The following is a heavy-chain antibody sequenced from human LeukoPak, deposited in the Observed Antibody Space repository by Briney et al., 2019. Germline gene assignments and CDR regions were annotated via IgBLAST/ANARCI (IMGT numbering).Heavy chain of an antibody. D-gene: IGHD6-13*01. CDR3: AKEVPRGVAAAGSFDY. J-gene: IGHJ4*02. V-gene: IGHV3-23*01. CDR2: ISGYWSST. CDR1: GFTFSFYA. Sequence: GGSLRLSCAASGFTFSFYAMIWVRQAPGEGLEWVSAISGYWSSTYYAAAVKRRVHIPRDNSKNTLYLQMNSLRTEDTAVYYCAKEVPRGVAAAGSFDYWGQGTLVTVSS.